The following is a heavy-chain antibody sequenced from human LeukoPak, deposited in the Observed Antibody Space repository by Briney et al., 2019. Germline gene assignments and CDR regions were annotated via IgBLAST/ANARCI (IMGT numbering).Heavy chain of an antibody. V-gene: IGHV4-59*01. Sequence: SETLSLTCTVSGGSISSYYWSWIRQPPGKGLEWIGYIYYSGSTNYNPSLKSRVTISVDTSKNQFSLKLSSVPAADTAVYYCARDPGQTNSDFWSGPGYYFDYWGQGNLVTVSS. CDR3: ARDPGQTNSDFWSGPGYYFDY. CDR1: GGSISSYY. J-gene: IGHJ4*02. CDR2: IYYSGST. D-gene: IGHD3-3*01.